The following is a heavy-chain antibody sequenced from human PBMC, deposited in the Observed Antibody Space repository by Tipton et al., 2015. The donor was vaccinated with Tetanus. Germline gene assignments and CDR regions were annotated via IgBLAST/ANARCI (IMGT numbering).Heavy chain of an antibody. V-gene: IGHV4-34*01. CDR3: ARGGRDAYNNPLGAFDV. CDR2: ISHSGSS. J-gene: IGHJ3*01. D-gene: IGHD5-24*01. Sequence: LRLSCTVSGGSFSLCYWNWVRQSPGKGLEWIGEISHSGSSSYSPSLKSRVTISVDTSKNQFSLRLRSVAAADTAVYYCARGGRDAYNNPLGAFDVWGRGTTVTVSS. CDR1: GGSFSLCY.